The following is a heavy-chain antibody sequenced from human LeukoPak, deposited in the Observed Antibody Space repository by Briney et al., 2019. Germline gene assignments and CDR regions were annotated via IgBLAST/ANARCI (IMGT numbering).Heavy chain of an antibody. CDR2: INPSGGST. CDR3: ARDRSDRYDFWSGYHDY. J-gene: IGHJ4*02. D-gene: IGHD3-3*01. Sequence: ASVKVSCKASGYTFTSYYMHWVRQAPGQGLEWMGIINPSGGSTSYAQKFQGRVTMTRDMSTSTVYMELSSLRSEDTAVYYCARDRSDRYDFWSGYHDYWGQGTLVTVSS. CDR1: GYTFTSYY. V-gene: IGHV1-46*01.